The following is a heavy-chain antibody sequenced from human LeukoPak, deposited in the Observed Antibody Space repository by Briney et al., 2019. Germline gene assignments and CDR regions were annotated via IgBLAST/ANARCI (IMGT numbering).Heavy chain of an antibody. D-gene: IGHD3-16*02. J-gene: IGHJ4*02. Sequence: GESLKISCKGSGYSFTSYWIGWVRQMPGKGLEWMGINYPGDSDTRYSPSFQGQVTISADKSISTAYLQWSSLKASDTAMYYCARHEGIGLWELSVDYWGQGTLVTVSS. CDR2: NYPGDSDT. CDR1: GYSFTSYW. CDR3: ARHEGIGLWELSVDY. V-gene: IGHV5-51*01.